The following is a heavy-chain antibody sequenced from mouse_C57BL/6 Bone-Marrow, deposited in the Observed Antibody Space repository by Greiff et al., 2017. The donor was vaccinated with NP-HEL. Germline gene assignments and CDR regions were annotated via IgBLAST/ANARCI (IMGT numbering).Heavy chain of an antibody. CDR3: ASDLDY. V-gene: IGHV2-6*01. Sequence: QVQLKESGPGLVAPSQSLSITCIVSGFSLTSYGVDWVRQSPGKGLEWLGVIWCVGSTNYTSALKSRLSISTANSKSQVFLKMNSLHTDGTAMYYCASDLDYWGQGTTLTVSS. CDR2: IWCVGST. CDR1: GFSLTSYG. J-gene: IGHJ2*01.